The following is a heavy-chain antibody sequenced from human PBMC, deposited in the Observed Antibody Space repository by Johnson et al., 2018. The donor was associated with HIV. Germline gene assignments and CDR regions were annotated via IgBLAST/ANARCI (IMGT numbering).Heavy chain of an antibody. Sequence: QVQLVESGGGVVQPGGSLRLSCAASGFTFSNYGMHWVRQAPGKGLEWVAFIRYDGSNKYYADSVKGRFTISRDNSKNTPELQMNSLRAEDTAVYYCAKDSSGWYSVAFDIWGQGTMVTVSS. CDR1: GFTFSNYG. CDR2: IRYDGSNK. J-gene: IGHJ3*02. D-gene: IGHD6-19*01. CDR3: AKDSSGWYSVAFDI. V-gene: IGHV3-30*02.